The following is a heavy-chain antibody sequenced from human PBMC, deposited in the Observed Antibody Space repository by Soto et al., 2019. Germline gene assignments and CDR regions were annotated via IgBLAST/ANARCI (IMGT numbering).Heavy chain of an antibody. J-gene: IGHJ5*02. Sequence: PSETLSLTCTVSGGSISSTSYFWGWIRQPPGKGLEWIGSMYYSGTTYYNPSLKSRVTISVDTSKNQFSLKLSSVTAADTAVYYCARVPGPWGQGTLVSVSS. CDR3: ARVPGP. CDR2: MYYSGTT. V-gene: IGHV4-39*02. CDR1: GGSISSTSYF.